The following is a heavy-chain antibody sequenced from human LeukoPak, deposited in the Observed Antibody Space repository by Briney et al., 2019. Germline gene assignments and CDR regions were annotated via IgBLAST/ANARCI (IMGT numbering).Heavy chain of an antibody. V-gene: IGHV1-69*04. CDR3: ARSIVVVPAAMNSPDYYYYGMDV. CDR2: IIPILGTA. J-gene: IGHJ6*02. CDR1: RVTFSSYA. D-gene: IGHD2-2*01. Sequence: SVKVSCKASRVTFSSYAISWVRQAPGQGLEWMGKIIPILGTANYAQKFQGRVTITADKSTSTAYMELSGLRYEDTAVYYCARSIVVVPAAMNSPDYYYYGMDVWGQGTTVTVSS.